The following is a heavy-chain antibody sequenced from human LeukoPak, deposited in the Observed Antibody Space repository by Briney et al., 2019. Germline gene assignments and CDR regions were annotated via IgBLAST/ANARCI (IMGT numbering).Heavy chain of an antibody. V-gene: IGHV4-34*01. J-gene: IGHJ6*04. Sequence: QPSETLSLTCSVYGGSFRGYYWSWIRQSPEKGLEWIRQIYHTGSTNYNPSLASRVTISLDISKSQFSLKLTSVTAADTAVYYCARDDFGVALGGVWSIGTTVTVSS. CDR2: IYHTGST. CDR3: ARDDFGVALGGV. D-gene: IGHD3-3*01. CDR1: GGSFRGYY.